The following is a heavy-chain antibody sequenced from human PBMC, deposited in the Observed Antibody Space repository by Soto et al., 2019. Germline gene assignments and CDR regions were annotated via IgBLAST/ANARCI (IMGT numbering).Heavy chain of an antibody. CDR1: GFTFSSYG. J-gene: IGHJ1*01. CDR2: IWYDGSNK. Sequence: GGSLRLSCAASGFTFSSYGMHWVRQAPGKGLEWVAVIWYDGSNKYYADSVKGRFTISRDNSKNTLYLQMNSLRAEDTAVYYCARELGAYGDYSEYFQHWGQGTLVTVSS. V-gene: IGHV3-33*01. CDR3: ARELGAYGDYSEYFQH. D-gene: IGHD4-17*01.